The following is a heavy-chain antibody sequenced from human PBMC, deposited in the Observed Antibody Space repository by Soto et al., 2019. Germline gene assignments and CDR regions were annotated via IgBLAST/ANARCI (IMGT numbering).Heavy chain of an antibody. Sequence: SETLSLTCAVSGGSISSGDYYWSWIRQPPGKGLEWIGYIYYSGSTYYNPSLKSRVTISIDTSKNQLFLNLSSVTAADTAMYYCARAGFLEWLLPDYWGQGTLVTVS. V-gene: IGHV4-30-4*01. CDR1: GGSISSGDYY. CDR3: ARAGFLEWLLPDY. D-gene: IGHD3-3*01. CDR2: IYYSGST. J-gene: IGHJ4*02.